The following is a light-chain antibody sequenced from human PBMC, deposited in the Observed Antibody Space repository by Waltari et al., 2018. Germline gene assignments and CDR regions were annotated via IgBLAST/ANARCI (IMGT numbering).Light chain of an antibody. CDR2: RTN. J-gene: IGLJ3*02. CDR3: VLYVGSGIWV. CDR1: SGAVSTSHD. V-gene: IGLV8-61*01. Sequence: QTVVTQEASVSVSPAGTVKLTSGLSSGAVSTSHDTRWYPQTPGQAPHTLIYRTNTRSSGVPDRFSGSILGNKAALTITGAQADDESDYYCVLYVGSGIWVFGGGTKRTVL.